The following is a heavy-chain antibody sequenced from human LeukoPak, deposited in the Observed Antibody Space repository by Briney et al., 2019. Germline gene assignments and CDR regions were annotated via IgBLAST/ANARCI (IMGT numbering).Heavy chain of an antibody. J-gene: IGHJ4*02. CDR3: AKAGPGRSWFGELLFFFDY. CDR2: ISGSGGST. V-gene: IGHV3-23*01. CDR1: GFTFSSYA. D-gene: IGHD3-10*01. Sequence: GGSLRLSCAASGFTFSSYAMSWVRQAPGKGLDWVSAISGSGGSTYYADSVKGRFTISRDNSKNTLYLQMNSLRAEDTAVYSGAKAGPGRSWFGELLFFFDYWGQGTLVTVSS.